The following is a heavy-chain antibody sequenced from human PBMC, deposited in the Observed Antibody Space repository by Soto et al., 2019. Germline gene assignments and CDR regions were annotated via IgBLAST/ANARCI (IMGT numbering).Heavy chain of an antibody. J-gene: IGHJ5*01. CDR1: GYTFTGYY. Sequence: ASVKVSCKTSGYTFTGYYMHWVRKAPGQGLEWMGWTKPNSGGTNYAQKFQGRVTLTRDTSISTAYMELSRLRSDDTAVYYCARWRGYDSSGYYRVNWFDSWGQVTLVTVSS. D-gene: IGHD3-22*01. V-gene: IGHV1-2*02. CDR2: TKPNSGGT. CDR3: ARWRGYDSSGYYRVNWFDS.